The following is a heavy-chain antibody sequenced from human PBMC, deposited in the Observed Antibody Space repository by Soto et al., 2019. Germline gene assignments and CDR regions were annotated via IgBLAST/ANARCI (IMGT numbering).Heavy chain of an antibody. CDR1: GFTFSDYY. V-gene: IGHV3-11*06. Sequence: PGGSLRLSCAASGFTFSDYYMSWIRQAPGKGLEWVSYISSSSSYTNYADSVKGRFTISRDNAKNSLYLQMNSLRVEDTAVYYCARDHKATIDKYYYYGMDGWGQGTTVTVSS. D-gene: IGHD3-22*01. J-gene: IGHJ6*02. CDR2: ISSSSSYT. CDR3: ARDHKATIDKYYYYGMDG.